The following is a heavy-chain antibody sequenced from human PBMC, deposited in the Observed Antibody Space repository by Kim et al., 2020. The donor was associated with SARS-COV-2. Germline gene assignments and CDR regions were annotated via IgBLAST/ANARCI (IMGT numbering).Heavy chain of an antibody. CDR3: AKNRVGVGTTFDY. V-gene: IGHV3-23*01. D-gene: IGHD3-3*01. CDR1: GFIFSSSA. J-gene: IGHJ4*02. Sequence: GGSLRLSCAASGFIFSSSAMSWVRQAPGRGLEWVSAISGTGGNTFYADSVKGRFTMSRDNSKQTLYLQMSSLRAEDTATYYCAKNRVGVGTTFDYWGRGTLVTVSS. CDR2: ISGTGGNT.